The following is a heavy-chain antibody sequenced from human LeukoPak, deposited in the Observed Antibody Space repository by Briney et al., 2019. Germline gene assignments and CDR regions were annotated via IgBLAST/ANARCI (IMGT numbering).Heavy chain of an antibody. CDR1: GLTFSNAW. D-gene: IGHD5-24*01. CDR2: IKSKTDGGTT. V-gene: IGHV3-15*01. Sequence: GGSLRLSCAASGLTFSNAWMSWVRQAPGKGLEWVGRIKSKTDGGTTDYAAPVKGRFTISRDDSKNTVFLQMNSLKTEDTAVYYCARDGDGYNTPGYYYYGMDVWGQGTTVTVSS. J-gene: IGHJ6*02. CDR3: ARDGDGYNTPGYYYYGMDV.